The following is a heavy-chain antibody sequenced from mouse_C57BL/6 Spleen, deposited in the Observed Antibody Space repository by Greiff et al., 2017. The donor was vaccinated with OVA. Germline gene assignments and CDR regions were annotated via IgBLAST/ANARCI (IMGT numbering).Heavy chain of an antibody. D-gene: IGHD1-1*01. V-gene: IGHV5-9*01. CDR1: GFTFSSYT. Sequence: EVKLVESGGGLVKPGGSLKLSCEASGFTFSSYTMSWVRQTPEKRLAWVATISGGGGNTYYPDSVKGRFTISRDNAKNTLYLQMSSLRSDDTSLYYCARGTTVVAPDWYFGVWGTGTTVTVSS. J-gene: IGHJ1*03. CDR3: ARGTTVVAPDWYFGV. CDR2: ISGGGGNT.